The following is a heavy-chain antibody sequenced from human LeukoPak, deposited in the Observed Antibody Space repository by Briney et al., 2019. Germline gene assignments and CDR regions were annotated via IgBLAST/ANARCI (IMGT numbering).Heavy chain of an antibody. D-gene: IGHD3-10*01. CDR3: TRAGGLVRGVHYYYYMDV. CDR2: IRYDGSDK. CDR1: GFTFSTYG. V-gene: IGHV3-30*02. J-gene: IGHJ6*03. Sequence: GGSLRLSCAASGFTFSTYGMHWVRQAPGKGLEWVASIRYDGSDKYYADSVKGRFTISRDNAKNTLSLQMNSLRPEDTAVYYRTRAGGLVRGVHYYYYMDVWGKGTTVTISS.